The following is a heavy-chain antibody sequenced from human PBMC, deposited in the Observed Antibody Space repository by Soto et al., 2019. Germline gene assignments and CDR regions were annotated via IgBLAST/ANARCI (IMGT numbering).Heavy chain of an antibody. Sequence: PSETLSLTCTVSGGSISSSSYYWGWIRQPPGKGLEWIGSLYYSGSTYYNPSLKSRVTISVDTSKNQFSLKMSSVTAADTAVYYCASDYSSSWNTGDGNWFDPWGQGTLVTVSS. V-gene: IGHV4-39*01. CDR3: ASDYSSSWNTGDGNWFDP. D-gene: IGHD6-13*01. CDR1: GGSISSSSYY. CDR2: LYYSGST. J-gene: IGHJ5*02.